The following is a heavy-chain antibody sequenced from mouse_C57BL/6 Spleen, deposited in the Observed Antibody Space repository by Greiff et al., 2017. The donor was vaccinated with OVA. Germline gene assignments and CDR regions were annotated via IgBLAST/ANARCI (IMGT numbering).Heavy chain of an antibody. CDR2: IDPNSGGT. Sequence: QVQLKQPGAELVKPGASVKLSCKASGYTFTGYWMHWVKQRPGRGLEWIGWIDPNSGGTKYNEKFKSKATLTVDKPSSTAYMQLSSLTSEDSAVYYGARGEYDYDVDYWGQGTTLTVAS. J-gene: IGHJ2*01. D-gene: IGHD2-4*01. V-gene: IGHV1-72*01. CDR1: GYTFTGYW. CDR3: ARGEYDYDVDY.